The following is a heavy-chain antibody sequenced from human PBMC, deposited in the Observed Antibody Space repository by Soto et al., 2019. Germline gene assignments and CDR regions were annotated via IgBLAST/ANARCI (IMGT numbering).Heavy chain of an antibody. CDR3: ARVRLLGSGYYGMDV. V-gene: IGHV4-59*01. D-gene: IGHD2-15*01. CDR1: GGSISSYY. J-gene: IGHJ6*02. Sequence: SETLSLTCTVSGGSISSYYWSWIRQPPGKGLEWIGYMYYSGSTNYNPSLKSRVTISVDTSKNQFSLKLSSVTAADTAVYYCARVRLLGSGYYGMDVWRQGTTVTVSS. CDR2: MYYSGST.